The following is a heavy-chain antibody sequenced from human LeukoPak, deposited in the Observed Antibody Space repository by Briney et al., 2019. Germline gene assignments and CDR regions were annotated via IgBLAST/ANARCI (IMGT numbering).Heavy chain of an antibody. V-gene: IGHV1-58*02. CDR2: IVVGSGNT. CDR1: GFTFTSSA. D-gene: IGHD5-18*01. Sequence: SVKVSCKASGFTFTSSAMQWVRQARGQRLEWIGWIVVGSGNTNYAQKFQERVTITRDMSTSTAYMELSSLRSEDTAVYYCAADKDTAMETESWYFDLWGRGTLVTVSS. J-gene: IGHJ2*01. CDR3: AADKDTAMETESWYFDL.